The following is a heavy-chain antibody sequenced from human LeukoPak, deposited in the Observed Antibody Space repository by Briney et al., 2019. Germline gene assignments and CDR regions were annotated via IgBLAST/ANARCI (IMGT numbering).Heavy chain of an antibody. CDR2: IYYSGST. Sequence: SETLSLTCTVSGGSISSYYWSWIRQPPGKGLEWIAYIYYSGSTNYNPSLKSRVTISLDTSKNQFSLKLSSVTAADTAVYYCARQYAGSGWYYYYYYMDVWGKGTTVTISS. CDR3: ARQYAGSGWYYYYYYMDV. CDR1: GGSISSYY. J-gene: IGHJ6*03. V-gene: IGHV4-59*08. D-gene: IGHD6-19*01.